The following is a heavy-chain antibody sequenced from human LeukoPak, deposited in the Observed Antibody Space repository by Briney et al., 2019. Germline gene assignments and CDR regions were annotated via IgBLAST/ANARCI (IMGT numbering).Heavy chain of an antibody. D-gene: IGHD3-22*01. V-gene: IGHV4-39*01. CDR3: ARQNPHYYDPDY. CDR1: GGSISSSSYY. J-gene: IGHJ4*02. Sequence: SETLSLTCTVSGGSISSSSYYWGWIRQPPGKGLEWIGSIYYSGSTYYNPSLKSRVTISVDTSKNQFSLKLSSVTAADTAAYYCARQNPHYYDPDYWGQGTLVTVSS. CDR2: IYYSGST.